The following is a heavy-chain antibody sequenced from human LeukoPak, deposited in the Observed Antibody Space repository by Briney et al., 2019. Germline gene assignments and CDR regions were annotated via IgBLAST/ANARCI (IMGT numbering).Heavy chain of an antibody. Sequence: PSETLSLTCTVSGGSISSSSYYWGWIRQPPGKGLEWIGSIYYSGSTYYNPSLKSRVTISVDTSKNQFSLKLSSVTAADTAVYYCARGLVRFSSVWGSYPRSYYFDYWGQGTLVTVSS. D-gene: IGHD3-16*01. V-gene: IGHV4-39*07. CDR1: GGSISSSSYY. J-gene: IGHJ4*02. CDR2: IYYSGST. CDR3: ARGLVRFSSVWGSYPRSYYFDY.